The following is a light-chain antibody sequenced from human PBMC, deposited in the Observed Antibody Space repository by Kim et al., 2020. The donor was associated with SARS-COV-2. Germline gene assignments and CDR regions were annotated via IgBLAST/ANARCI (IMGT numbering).Light chain of an antibody. CDR2: WAY. J-gene: IGKJ1*01. V-gene: IGKV4-1*01. CDR1: QTILYDFHNNDD. CDR3: SQFFARPMT. Sequence: DIVMTQSPDSLAVSLGERATINCRPSQTILYDFHNNDDLAWYQQKPGQPPKLLIYWAYIRHSGVPDRFNGSGSGTHFTLTISSVQADDVAVYYCSQFFARPMTFGQGTKVDIK.